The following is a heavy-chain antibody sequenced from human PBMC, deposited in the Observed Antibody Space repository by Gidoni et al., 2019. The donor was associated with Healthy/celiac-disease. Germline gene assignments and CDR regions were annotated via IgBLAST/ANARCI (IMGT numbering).Heavy chain of an antibody. J-gene: IGHJ4*02. V-gene: IGHV3-23*01. Sequence: EVQLLESGGGLVQPGGSLRLSCAASGLSFTSYAISWVRQAPGKGLEWVSAISGSGGSTYYADAVKGRFTISRDNSKNTLYLQMNSLRAEDTAVYYCAKVSRAYYYDSSGYYGENVFDYWGQGTLVTVSS. CDR3: AKVSRAYYYDSSGYYGENVFDY. CDR2: ISGSGGST. CDR1: GLSFTSYA. D-gene: IGHD3-22*01.